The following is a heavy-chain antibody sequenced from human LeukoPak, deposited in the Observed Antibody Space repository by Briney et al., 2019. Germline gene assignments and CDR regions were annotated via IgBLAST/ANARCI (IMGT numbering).Heavy chain of an antibody. V-gene: IGHV6-1*01. CDR3: ARAMRKTAAGTFYFDY. CDR1: GDSVSSNSAT. D-gene: IGHD1/OR15-1a*01. CDR2: TYYRSKWYN. J-gene: IGHJ4*02. Sequence: SQTLSLTCAFSGDSVSSNSATWNWIRQSPSRGLEWLGRTYYRSKWYNDYGVSEKSRITIHPDTSKDHVSLQLKSVTPEDTAVYYCARAMRKTAAGTFYFDYWGQGTLVTISS.